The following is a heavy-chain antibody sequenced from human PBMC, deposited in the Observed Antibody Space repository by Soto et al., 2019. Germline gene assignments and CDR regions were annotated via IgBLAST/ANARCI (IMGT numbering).Heavy chain of an antibody. CDR2: IYYSGST. J-gene: IGHJ4*02. CDR3: ARQWGRAFDY. Sequence: QVQLQESGPGLVKPSETLSLTCTVSGGSISSYYWSWIRQPPGKGLECIGYIYYSGSTNYNPSLKSRVTISVDPSKILFSLKLSAVTAGDTAVYYCARQWGRAFDYWVQGTLVTVSS. CDR1: GGSISSYY. V-gene: IGHV4-59*08. D-gene: IGHD1-26*01.